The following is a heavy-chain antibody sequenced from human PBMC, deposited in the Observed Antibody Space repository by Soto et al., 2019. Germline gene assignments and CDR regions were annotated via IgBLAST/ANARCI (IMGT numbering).Heavy chain of an antibody. CDR1: GFIFSSYW. CDR2: MNSDGSST. CDR3: ARGGYSSSYYNYFYFMDV. J-gene: IGHJ6*03. D-gene: IGHD6-6*01. V-gene: IGHV3-74*01. Sequence: EVQLVESGGGLVQPGGSLRLSCAASGFIFSSYWMHWVRQAPGKGLVWVSRMNSDGSSTSYADSEKGRFNISRDNAKNTLYLQMNSLRAEDTAVYYCARGGYSSSYYNYFYFMDVWGKGTTVTVSS.